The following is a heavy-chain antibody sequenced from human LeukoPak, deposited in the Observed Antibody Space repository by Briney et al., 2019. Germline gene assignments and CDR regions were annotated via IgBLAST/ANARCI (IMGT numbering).Heavy chain of an antibody. CDR2: ISGSGGST. J-gene: IGHJ4*02. V-gene: IGHV3-23*01. CDR1: GFTFSSYA. D-gene: IGHD6-19*01. Sequence: GGSLRLSCAASGFTFSSYAMSWVRQAPGKGLEWVSAISGSGGSTYYADSVKGRFTISRDNSKNTLYLQMNSLRAEDTAVYYCARDLAYSSGWYYLDYWGQGTLVTVSS. CDR3: ARDLAYSSGWYYLDY.